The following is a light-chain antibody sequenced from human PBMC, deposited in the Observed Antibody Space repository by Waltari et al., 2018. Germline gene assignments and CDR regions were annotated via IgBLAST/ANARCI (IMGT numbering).Light chain of an antibody. CDR1: QSVSRT. CDR2: GAS. Sequence: EIVLTQSPGTLSLSPGERATLSCRASQSVSRTLAWSQQQPGQAPRLLIYGASTRATGIPDRFSGSGSGTDFSLTISRLEPEDFAVYYCQHYVRLPVTFGQGTKVEIK. V-gene: IGKV3-20*01. J-gene: IGKJ1*01. CDR3: QHYVRLPVT.